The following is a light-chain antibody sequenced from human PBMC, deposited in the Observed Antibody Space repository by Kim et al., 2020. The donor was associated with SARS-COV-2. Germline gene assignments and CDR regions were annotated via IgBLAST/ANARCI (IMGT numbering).Light chain of an antibody. V-gene: IGLV2-23*02. CDR2: EVS. J-gene: IGLJ2*01. Sequence: PVKSNTISCTGTNIWSDNLFSLYTQQPGRAPDLILYEVSKRPSGISVRFSGSRSGNTASLTISRLKADEEAEYYCCACAGYAAFVVFGGGTQLTVL. CDR1: NIWSDNL. CDR3: CACAGYAAFVV.